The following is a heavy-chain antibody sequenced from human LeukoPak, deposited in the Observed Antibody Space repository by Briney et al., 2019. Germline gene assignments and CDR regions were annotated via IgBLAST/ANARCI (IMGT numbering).Heavy chain of an antibody. CDR2: IYYSGST. D-gene: IGHD2-15*01. V-gene: IGHV4-59*01. CDR1: GGSISSYY. J-gene: IGHJ4*02. CDR3: AREDGYCGGGNCYSYFDS. Sequence: SETLSLTCTVSGGSISSYYWSWIRQPPGKGLEWIGYIYYSGSTNYNPSLKSRVTISVDTSKNQFSLKLSSVTAADTAVYYCAREDGYCGGGNCYSYFDSWGQGTLVTVSS.